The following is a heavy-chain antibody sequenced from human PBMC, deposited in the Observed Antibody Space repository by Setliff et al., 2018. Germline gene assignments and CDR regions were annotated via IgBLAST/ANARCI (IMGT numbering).Heavy chain of an antibody. Sequence: PSETLSLTCTVSGGSTSSSSYYWGWIRQPPGKGLEWIGSISYSGSTYYNPPLKRRVTISVDTSKNQFSLKLSSVTAAEPAVYYFARAFTYYNFWSCYGYGMDVWGQGTTVTVSS. CDR3: ARAFTYYNFWSCYGYGMDV. CDR2: ISYSGST. D-gene: IGHD3-3*01. V-gene: IGHV4-39*01. CDR1: GGSTSSSSYY. J-gene: IGHJ6*02.